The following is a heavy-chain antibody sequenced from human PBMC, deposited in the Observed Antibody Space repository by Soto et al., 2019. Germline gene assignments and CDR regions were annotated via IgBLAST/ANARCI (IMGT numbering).Heavy chain of an antibody. J-gene: IGHJ6*02. D-gene: IGHD1-26*01. Sequence: EVPVLASGGGLIQPGGSLRLSCAASGFTVNSNYMSWVRQAPGDGLEWISITNTGSTTFYSDAVKGRITVYTDNSKNTLYLQLNSLRAEDTAVYYCAKGDGLILAVWGQGTTVSVSS. V-gene: IGHV3-53*01. CDR1: GFTVNSNY. CDR2: TNTGSTT. CDR3: AKGDGLILAV.